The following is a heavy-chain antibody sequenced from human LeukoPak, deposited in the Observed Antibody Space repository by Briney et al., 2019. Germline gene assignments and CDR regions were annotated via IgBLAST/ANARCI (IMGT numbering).Heavy chain of an antibody. D-gene: IGHD2-15*01. J-gene: IGHJ2*01. CDR2: THTSGST. V-gene: IGHV4-61*02. CDR3: ARGRYCSGGSCPKYFDL. Sequence: SQTLSLTCTVSGGSISSGSYYWSWIRLPAGKGLEWIGRTHTSGSTNYNPSLKSRVTISVDTSKKQFSLKLSSVTAADTAVYYCARGRYCSGGSCPKYFDLWGRGTLVTVSS. CDR1: GGSISSGSYY.